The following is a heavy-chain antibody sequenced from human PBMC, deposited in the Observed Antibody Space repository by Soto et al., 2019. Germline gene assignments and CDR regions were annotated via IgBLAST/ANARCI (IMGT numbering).Heavy chain of an antibody. CDR2: ISDDGSTA. CDR3: ARGPRVSSTGTGAH. Sequence: GGSLRLSCAVSGFTFSAYWMHWVRQVPGKGLTWVSRISDDGSTATYADSVKGRFVISRDNAKSSLYLEMNTLRADDSGLYYCARGPRVSSTGTGAHWGRGTLVTVSS. D-gene: IGHD1-1*01. V-gene: IGHV3-74*01. CDR1: GFTFSAYW. J-gene: IGHJ4*02.